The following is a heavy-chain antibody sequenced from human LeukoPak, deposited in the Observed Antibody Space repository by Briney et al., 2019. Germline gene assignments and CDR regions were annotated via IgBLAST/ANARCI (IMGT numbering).Heavy chain of an antibody. D-gene: IGHD6-13*01. CDR1: GGSISSYY. V-gene: IGHV4-59*01. CDR3: ARGYSSSWYRMVWFDP. Sequence: PSEPLSLTCTVSGGSISSYYWSWLRQPPGKGLEWIGYIYYSGSTNYNPSLKSRVTISIDTSKNQFSLKLSSVTAADTAVYYCARGYSSSWYRMVWFDPWGQGTLVTVSS. J-gene: IGHJ5*02. CDR2: IYYSGST.